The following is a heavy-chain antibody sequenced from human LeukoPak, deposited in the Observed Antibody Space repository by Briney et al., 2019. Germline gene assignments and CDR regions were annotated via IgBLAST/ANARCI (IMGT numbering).Heavy chain of an antibody. Sequence: GRSLRLSCAASGFTFSSYGMHWVRQAPGKGLEWVAVIWYDGSNKYYADSVKGRFTISRDNSKNTLYLQMNSLRAEDTAVYFCARDTRGRDLDYWGQGTLVTVSS. D-gene: IGHD3-16*01. V-gene: IGHV3-33*01. J-gene: IGHJ4*02. CDR1: GFTFSSYG. CDR3: ARDTRGRDLDY. CDR2: IWYDGSNK.